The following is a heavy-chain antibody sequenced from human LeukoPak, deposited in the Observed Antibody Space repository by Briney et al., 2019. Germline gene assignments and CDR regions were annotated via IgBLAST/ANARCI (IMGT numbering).Heavy chain of an antibody. CDR1: GFTFSSYA. Sequence: GRSLRLSCAASGFTFSSYAMHWVRQAPGKGLEWVAVISYDGSNKYYADSVKGRFTISRDNSKNTLYLQMNSLRAEDTAVYYRAGDTTPEQLEWSYGMDVWGQGTTVTVSS. D-gene: IGHD3-3*01. J-gene: IGHJ6*02. CDR2: ISYDGSNK. CDR3: AGDTTPEQLEWSYGMDV. V-gene: IGHV3-30-3*01.